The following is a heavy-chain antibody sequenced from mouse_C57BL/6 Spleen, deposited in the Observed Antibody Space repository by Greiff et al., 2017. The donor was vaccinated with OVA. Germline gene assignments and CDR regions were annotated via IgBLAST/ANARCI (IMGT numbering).Heavy chain of an antibody. CDR3: ARWYDYLDY. D-gene: IGHD2-3*01. Sequence: VQLQQPGAELVRPGSSVKPSCKASGYTFTSYWMHWVKQRPIQGLEWIGNIDPSDSETHYNQKFKDKATLTVDKSSSTAYMQLSSLTSEDSAVYYCARWYDYLDYWGQGTTLTVSS. V-gene: IGHV1-52*01. CDR2: IDPSDSET. CDR1: GYTFTSYW. J-gene: IGHJ2*01.